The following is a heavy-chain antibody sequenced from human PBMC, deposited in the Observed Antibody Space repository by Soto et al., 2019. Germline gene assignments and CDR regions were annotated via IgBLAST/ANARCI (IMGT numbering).Heavy chain of an antibody. CDR3: ARSPSYYYDSSGPPDY. D-gene: IGHD3-22*01. Sequence: GASVKVSCKASGGTFSSYAISWVRQAPGQGLEWMGGIIPIFGTANYAQKFQGRVTITAGESTSTAYMELSSLRSEDTAVYYCARSPSYYYDSSGPPDYWGQGTLVTVSS. CDR2: IIPIFGTA. J-gene: IGHJ4*02. CDR1: GGTFSSYA. V-gene: IGHV1-69*13.